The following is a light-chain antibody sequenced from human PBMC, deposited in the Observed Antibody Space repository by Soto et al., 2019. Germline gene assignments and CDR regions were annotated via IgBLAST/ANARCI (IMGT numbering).Light chain of an antibody. Sequence: EIVLTQSPGTLSLSPGERATLSCRASQSVSSSFLAWYQHKPGQAPRLLIYAASSRATGIPDRFSGSGSGTDFTLTISRLEPEDFAVYYCQQFKSYPYTFGQGTKLEI. CDR3: QQFKSYPYT. J-gene: IGKJ2*01. CDR2: AAS. CDR1: QSVSSSF. V-gene: IGKV3-20*01.